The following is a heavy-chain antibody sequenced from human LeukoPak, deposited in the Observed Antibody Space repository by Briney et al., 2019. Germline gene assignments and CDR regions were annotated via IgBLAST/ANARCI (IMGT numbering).Heavy chain of an antibody. V-gene: IGHV3-30*04. Sequence: PGGSLRLSCAASGFTFSSYAMHWVRQAPGKGLEWVAVISYDGSNKYYADSVKGRFTISRDNSKNTLYLQMNSLRAEDTAVYYCAKRRIAVYYFDYWGQGTLVTVSS. J-gene: IGHJ4*02. CDR1: GFTFSSYA. CDR2: ISYDGSNK. D-gene: IGHD6-19*01. CDR3: AKRRIAVYYFDY.